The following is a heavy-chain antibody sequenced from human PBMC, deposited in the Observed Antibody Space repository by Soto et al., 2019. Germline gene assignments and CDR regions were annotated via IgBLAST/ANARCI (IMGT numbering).Heavy chain of an antibody. V-gene: IGHV3-33*01. CDR1: GFTFSSYG. Sequence: QVQLVESGGGVVQPGRSLRLSCAASGFTFSSYGMHWVRQAPGKGLEWVAVIWYDGSNKYYADSVKGRFTISRDNSKNTLYLQMNSLRAEDTAVYYCARPSLWFGENNMDVWGKGTTVTVSS. CDR3: ARPSLWFGENNMDV. CDR2: IWYDGSNK. D-gene: IGHD3-10*01. J-gene: IGHJ6*03.